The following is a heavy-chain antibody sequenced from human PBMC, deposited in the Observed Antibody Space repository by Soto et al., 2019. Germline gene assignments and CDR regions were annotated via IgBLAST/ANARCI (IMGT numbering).Heavy chain of an antibody. Sequence: EVQLVESGGGLIQPGGSLRLSCVVSGFTVSSTNYMSWVRQAPGKGLEWVSVLYPGDTTFYADSVKCRFAISRDNSKNTLYLQMNSLRAEVTAVYYCHGYGYWGEGTLVTVSS. CDR2: LYPGDTT. CDR1: GFTVSSTNY. V-gene: IGHV3-53*01. J-gene: IGHJ4*02. D-gene: IGHD5-12*01. CDR3: HGYGY.